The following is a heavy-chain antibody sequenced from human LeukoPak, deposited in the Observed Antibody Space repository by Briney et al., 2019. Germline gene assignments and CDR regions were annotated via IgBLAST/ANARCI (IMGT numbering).Heavy chain of an antibody. CDR2: INHSGST. D-gene: IGHD5-18*01. J-gene: IGHJ4*02. CDR3: ARSGYRYGLDY. CDR1: GGSFSGYY. Sequence: SETLSLTCAVYGGSFSGYYWSWIRQPPGKGLEWIGEINHSGSTNYNPSLKSRVTISVDTSKNQFSLKLSSVTAADTAVYYCARSGYRYGLDYWGQGTLVTVSS. V-gene: IGHV4-34*01.